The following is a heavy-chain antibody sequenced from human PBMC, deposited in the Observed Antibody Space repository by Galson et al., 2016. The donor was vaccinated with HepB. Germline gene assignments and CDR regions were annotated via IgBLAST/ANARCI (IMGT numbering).Heavy chain of an antibody. CDR2: ITYDGSNH. Sequence: SLRLSCAASGFTFSSYGMHWVRTAPGKGLEWVAIITYDGSNHYYPDSVKGRFTISRDNSKTTLYLQMNSLGAADTAVYYCANAPGIYTLLSAMAVWGQGTTVTVSS. D-gene: IGHD3-10*01. CDR1: GFTFSSYG. V-gene: IGHV3-30*18. CDR3: ANAPGIYTLLSAMAV. J-gene: IGHJ6*02.